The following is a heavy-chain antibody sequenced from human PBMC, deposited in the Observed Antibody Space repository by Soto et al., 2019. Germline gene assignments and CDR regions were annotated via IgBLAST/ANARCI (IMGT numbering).Heavy chain of an antibody. CDR2: ISGSGGST. J-gene: IGHJ4*02. CDR1: GFTFSSYA. CDR3: AKGGNDIVVVPAAILDTPYFDY. V-gene: IGHV3-23*01. Sequence: GGSLRLSCAASGFTFSSYAMSWVRQAPGKGLEWVSAISGSGGSTYYADSVKGRFTISRDNSKNTLYLQMNSLRAEDTAVYYCAKGGNDIVVVPAAILDTPYFDYWGQGTLVTVSS. D-gene: IGHD2-2*01.